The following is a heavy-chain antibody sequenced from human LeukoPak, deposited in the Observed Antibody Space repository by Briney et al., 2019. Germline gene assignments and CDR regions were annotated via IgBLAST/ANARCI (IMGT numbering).Heavy chain of an antibody. CDR1: GFTFSSTW. Sequence: GGSLRLSCAASGFTFSSTWMSWVRQAPGKGLEWVANIKHAGSETNYVASVKGRFTVSRDNAKNSLHLQMNSLRVEDTAVYYCAKNGGPNGMDVWGQGTTVTVSS. CDR3: AKNGGPNGMDV. J-gene: IGHJ6*02. CDR2: IKHAGSET. V-gene: IGHV3-7*02. D-gene: IGHD3-16*01.